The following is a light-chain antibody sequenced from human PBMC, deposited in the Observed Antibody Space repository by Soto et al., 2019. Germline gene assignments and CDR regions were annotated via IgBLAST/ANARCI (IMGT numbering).Light chain of an antibody. CDR2: DGT. Sequence: GDRVTITCRASQSIGSWLAWYQQKPGKAPKLLIYDGTTLDSGVPSRFSGSESDTEFTLTINSLQSDDFATYYCQSGPFGQGT. V-gene: IGKV1-5*01. CDR3: QSGP. CDR1: QSIGSW. J-gene: IGKJ1*01.